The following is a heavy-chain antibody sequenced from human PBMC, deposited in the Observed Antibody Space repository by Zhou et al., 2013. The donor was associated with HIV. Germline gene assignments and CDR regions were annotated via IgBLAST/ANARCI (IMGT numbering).Heavy chain of an antibody. V-gene: IGHV1-2*02. J-gene: IGHJ4*02. Sequence: QVQLVQSGAEVKKPGASVKVSCKASGYTFTGYYMHWVRQAPGQGLEWMGWINPNSGGTNYAQKFQGRVTMTRDTSISTAYMELSRLRSDDTAVYYCARVGYDSSGYYGDYFDYWGQGTLVTVSS. CDR2: INPNSGGT. CDR1: GYTFTGYY. CDR3: ARVGYDSSGYYGDYFDY. D-gene: IGHD3-22*01.